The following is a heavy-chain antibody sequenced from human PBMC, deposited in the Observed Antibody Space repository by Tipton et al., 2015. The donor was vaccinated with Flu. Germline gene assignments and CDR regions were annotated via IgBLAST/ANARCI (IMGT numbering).Heavy chain of an antibody. CDR2: IYYSGST. J-gene: IGHJ4*02. CDR3: ASTHAQITVTTLAFDY. D-gene: IGHD4-17*01. CDR1: GGSISSSSYY. Sequence: TLSLTCTVSGGSISSSSYYWGWIRQPPGRGLEWIGSIYYSGSTYYNPSLKSRVTISVDTSKNQFSLQLSSVTAADTAVYYCASTHAQITVTTLAFDYWGQGTLVAVSS. V-gene: IGHV4-39*07.